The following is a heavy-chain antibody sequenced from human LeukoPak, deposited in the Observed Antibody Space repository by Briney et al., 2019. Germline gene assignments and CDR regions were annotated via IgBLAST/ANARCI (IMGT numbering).Heavy chain of an antibody. CDR3: ARFMITFGGASGYYGMDV. D-gene: IGHD3-16*01. CDR1: GFTFSDYY. V-gene: IGHV3-11*01. CDR2: ISSSGSTI. Sequence: TGGSLRLSCAASGFTFSDYYMSWIRQAPGKGLEWVSYISSSGSTIYYADSVKGRFTISRDNAKNSLYLQMNSLRAEDTAVYYCARFMITFGGASGYYGMDVWGQGTTVTVSS. J-gene: IGHJ6*02.